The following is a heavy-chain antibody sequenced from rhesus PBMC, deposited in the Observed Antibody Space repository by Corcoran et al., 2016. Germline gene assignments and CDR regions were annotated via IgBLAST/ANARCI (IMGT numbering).Heavy chain of an antibody. J-gene: IGHJ4*01. Sequence: QVQLQESGPAVVKPSETLSLTCAVSGDSISSSNWRSWIRQSPGKGLEWIRGIYGSGGSTKYNPPLKSRVTISKDTSKNQFSLKLSSVTAADTAVYYCARDWYGGSWSPYYFDYWGQGVLVTVSS. V-gene: IGHV4-93*01. CDR2: IYGSGGST. CDR3: ARDWYGGSWSPYYFDY. CDR1: GDSISSSNW. D-gene: IGHD6-25*01.